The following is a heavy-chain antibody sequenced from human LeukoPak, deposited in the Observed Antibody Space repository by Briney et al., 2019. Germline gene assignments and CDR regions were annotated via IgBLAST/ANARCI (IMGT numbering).Heavy chain of an antibody. Sequence: SETLSLTCTISGGSISSNYWSWIRQPPGKGLEWIGYCHYSGNTNYNPSLKSRATISVDMSKNQFSLTLNSVTAADTAVYYCARSASSTSRSAFDIWAKGQGSPPLQ. CDR1: GGSISSNY. CDR2: CHYSGNT. J-gene: IGHJ3*02. V-gene: IGHV4-59*13. CDR3: ARSASSTSRSAFDI.